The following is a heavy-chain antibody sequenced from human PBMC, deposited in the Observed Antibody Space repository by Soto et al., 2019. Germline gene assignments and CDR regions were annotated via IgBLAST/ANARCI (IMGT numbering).Heavy chain of an antibody. D-gene: IGHD3-10*01. V-gene: IGHV4-30-2*01. CDR1: GGSISSGGYS. CDR2: IYHSGST. CDR3: AGYYGSGTARVDP. J-gene: IGHJ5*02. Sequence: QLQLQESGSGLVKPSQTLSLTCAVSGGSISSGGYSWSWIRQPPGKGLEWIGYIYHSGSTYYNPSLKSRVTISVDRSKNQFSLKLSSVTAAATAVYYCAGYYGSGTARVDPWGQGTLVTVSS.